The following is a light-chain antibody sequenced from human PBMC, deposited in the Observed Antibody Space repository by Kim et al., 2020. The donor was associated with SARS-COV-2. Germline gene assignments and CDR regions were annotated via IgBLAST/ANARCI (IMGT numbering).Light chain of an antibody. J-gene: IGKJ4*01. V-gene: IGKV3-15*01. Sequence: SPGERVSLSCRASQSVGSSLAWYQQKPGQAPRLLLYGASTRASGMSARFSGSGSGTEFTLTISSLQSEDFAVYYCQQYSRWPLTFGGGTKVEIK. CDR2: GAS. CDR1: QSVGSS. CDR3: QQYSRWPLT.